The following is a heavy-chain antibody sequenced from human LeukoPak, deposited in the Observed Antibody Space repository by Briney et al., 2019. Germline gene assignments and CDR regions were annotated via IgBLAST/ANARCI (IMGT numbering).Heavy chain of an antibody. V-gene: IGHV3-23*01. CDR3: AKDVEATITSGGYYFDH. CDR1: GFTLSSYA. J-gene: IGHJ4*02. CDR2: SSGSDGSA. Sequence: GGSLRLSCAASGFTLSSYALSWVRQAPGKGLEWVSSSSGSDGSAYYADSVKGRFTISRDTSRNSLYPRMHSLRPEDTAVYYCAKDVEATITSGGYYFDHWGQGALVTVSS. D-gene: IGHD5-12*01.